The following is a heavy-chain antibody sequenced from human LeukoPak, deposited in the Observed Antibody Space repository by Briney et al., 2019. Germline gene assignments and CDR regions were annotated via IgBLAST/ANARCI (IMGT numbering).Heavy chain of an antibody. CDR1: GRSIRSSNW. J-gene: IGHJ5*02. D-gene: IGHD6-6*01. CDR2: IYHSGST. V-gene: IGHV4-4*02. Sequence: SETLFLTCAVSGRSIRSSNWGTWVCQSPGKGLEWIGEIYHSGSTTYNPSLKIQDTISVDTPKNQFSLNLTSVPAADRAVYYCARKFIGARSNNLFDPWGQGTVVTVSS. CDR3: ARKFIGARSNNLFDP.